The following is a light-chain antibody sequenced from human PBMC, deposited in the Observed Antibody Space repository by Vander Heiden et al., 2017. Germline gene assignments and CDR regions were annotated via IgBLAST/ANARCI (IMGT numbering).Light chain of an antibody. CDR2: RNN. CDR3: AAWDDSLSGLWV. Sequence: QSVRPQPPSASGPPGRRGTSTCSGSSPNIGSNYVYWYQQRPGTAPKLLIYRNNQRPSGVPDRFSGSKSGTSASLAISGLRSEDEADYYCAAWDDSLSGLWVFGGGTKLTVL. CDR1: SPNIGSNY. J-gene: IGLJ3*02. V-gene: IGLV1-47*01.